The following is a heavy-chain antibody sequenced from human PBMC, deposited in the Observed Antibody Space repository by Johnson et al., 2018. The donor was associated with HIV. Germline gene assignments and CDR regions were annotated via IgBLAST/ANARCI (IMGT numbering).Heavy chain of an antibody. V-gene: IGHV3-30-3*01. Sequence: QMQLVESGGGVVQPGRSPRLSCAASGFTFSSYAMHWVRQAPGKGLEWVAVISYDGSNKYYADSVKGRFTISRDNSKNTLYLQMNSLRAEDTAVYYCAREAHYYDSSGYYSPFDIWGQGTMVTVSS. CDR1: GFTFSSYA. CDR3: AREAHYYDSSGYYSPFDI. J-gene: IGHJ3*02. D-gene: IGHD3-22*01. CDR2: ISYDGSNK.